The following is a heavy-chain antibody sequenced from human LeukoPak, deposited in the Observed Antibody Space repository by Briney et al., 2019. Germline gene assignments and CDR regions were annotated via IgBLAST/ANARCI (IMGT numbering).Heavy chain of an antibody. Sequence: SETLSLTCTVSGGSIGSYYWTWIRQPAGKGLEWIGHIYTSGSTTYNPSLKSRVTISVDKSKKQFSLKLSSVTAADTVIYYCARSVIGSSVFPFDYWGQGTLVTVSS. J-gene: IGHJ4*02. CDR2: IYTSGST. V-gene: IGHV4-4*07. D-gene: IGHD3-10*01. CDR1: GGSIGSYY. CDR3: ARSVIGSSVFPFDY.